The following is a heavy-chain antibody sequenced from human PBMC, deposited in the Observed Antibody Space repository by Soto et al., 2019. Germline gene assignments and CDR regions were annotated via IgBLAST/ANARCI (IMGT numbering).Heavy chain of an antibody. CDR2: ITGRGDDS. CDR1: GFTFSTYV. Sequence: PGGSLRLSCAASGFTFSTYVMTWVRRPPGKGLEWVSHITGRGDDSYSADSVKGRFIISRDNSKNTLYLQMNGLRADDTAVYYCAKEKFCSGGACYSDYWGQGTLVTVSS. J-gene: IGHJ4*02. CDR3: AKEKFCSGGACYSDY. D-gene: IGHD2-21*02. V-gene: IGHV3-23*01.